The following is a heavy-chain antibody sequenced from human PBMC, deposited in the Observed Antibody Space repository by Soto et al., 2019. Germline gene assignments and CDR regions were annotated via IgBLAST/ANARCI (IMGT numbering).Heavy chain of an antibody. Sequence: PSETLSLTCTVSGGSISSYYWTWIRQPPGKGLEWIGYIYYSGSTYYNPSLKSRVTISVDTSKNQFSLKLSSVTAADTAVYYCARGYYGSGSYLYGPYYYYGMDVWGQGTTVTVSS. V-gene: IGHV4-59*12. J-gene: IGHJ6*02. CDR3: ARGYYGSGSYLYGPYYYYGMDV. CDR2: IYYSGST. D-gene: IGHD3-10*01. CDR1: GGSISSYY.